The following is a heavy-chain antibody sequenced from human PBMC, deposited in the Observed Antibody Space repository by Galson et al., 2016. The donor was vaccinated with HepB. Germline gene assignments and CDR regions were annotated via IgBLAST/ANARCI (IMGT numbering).Heavy chain of an antibody. CDR2: VSYDGQSD. Sequence: SLRLSCAASGFTFSSYSLNWVRQAPGAGLGWLALVSYDGQSDSYADSVKGRVTISIDNSKNTLYLQMHSLRGEDTAVYYCAKGRWDFDSWGQGTLVTVSS. CDR1: GFTFSSYS. CDR3: AKGRWDFDS. J-gene: IGHJ4*02. D-gene: IGHD5-24*01. V-gene: IGHV3-30*18.